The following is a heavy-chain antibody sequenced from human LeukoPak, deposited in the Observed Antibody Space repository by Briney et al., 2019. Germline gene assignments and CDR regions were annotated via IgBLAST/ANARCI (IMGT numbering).Heavy chain of an antibody. V-gene: IGHV1-18*01. J-gene: IGHJ6*03. D-gene: IGHD3-9*01. CDR1: GYTFTSYG. CDR3: ARGGLCRDYDILTGPRYMDV. CDR2: ISAYNGNT. Sequence: ASVKVSCKASGYTFTSYGISWVRQAPGQGLEWMGWISAYNGNTNYAQKLQGRVTMTTDTSTSTAYMELRSLRSDDTAVYYCARGGLCRDYDILTGPRYMDVWGKGTTVTVSS.